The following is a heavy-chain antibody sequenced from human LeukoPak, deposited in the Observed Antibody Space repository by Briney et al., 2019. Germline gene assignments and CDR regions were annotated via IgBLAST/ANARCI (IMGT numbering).Heavy chain of an antibody. CDR2: ISAYNGNT. CDR1: GYTFTSYG. D-gene: IGHD4-4*01. CDR3: ARENNDYSNFWDDAFDI. V-gene: IGHV1-18*01. J-gene: IGHJ3*02. Sequence: GASVKVSCKASGYTFTSYGISWVRQAPGQRLEWMGWISAYNGNTNYAQKLQGRVTMTTDTSTSTAYMELRSLRSDDTAVYYCARENNDYSNFWDDAFDIWGQGTMVTVSS.